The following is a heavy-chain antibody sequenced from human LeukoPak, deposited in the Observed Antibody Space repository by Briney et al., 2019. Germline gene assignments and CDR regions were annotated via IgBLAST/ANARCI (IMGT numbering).Heavy chain of an antibody. CDR3: ARSRGYDRGGRYNWFDP. D-gene: IGHD5-12*01. CDR2: INAGNGNT. CDR1: GGTFSSYA. J-gene: IGHJ5*02. V-gene: IGHV1-3*03. Sequence: GASVKVSCKASGGTFSSYAISWVRQAPGQRLEWMGWINAGNGNTKYSQEFQGRVTITRDTSASTAYMELSSLRSEDMAVYYCARSRGYDRGGRYNWFDPWGQGTLVTVSS.